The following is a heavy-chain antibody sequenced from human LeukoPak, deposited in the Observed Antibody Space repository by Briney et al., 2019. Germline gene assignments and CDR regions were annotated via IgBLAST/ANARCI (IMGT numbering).Heavy chain of an antibody. CDR3: AKDRRVAVAPHYYYYGMDV. J-gene: IGHJ6*02. CDR1: GFTFSSYA. D-gene: IGHD6-19*01. CDR2: ISGSGGST. V-gene: IGHV3-23*01. Sequence: PGASLRLSCAASGFTFSSYAMSWVRQAPGKGLEWVSAISGSGGSTYYADSVKGRFTISRDNSKNTLYLQMNSLRAEDTAVYYCAKDRRVAVAPHYYYYGMDVWGQGTTVTVSS.